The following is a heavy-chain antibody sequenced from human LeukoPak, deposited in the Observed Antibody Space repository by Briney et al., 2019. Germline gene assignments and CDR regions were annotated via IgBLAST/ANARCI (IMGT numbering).Heavy chain of an antibody. J-gene: IGHJ4*02. CDR1: GFSFNSYA. V-gene: IGHV3-23*01. D-gene: IGHD3-16*01. CDR3: AKDKGTAAYYFDY. Sequence: GGSLRLSCAASGFSFNSYAMNWVRQAPGKGLEWVSTISTSGGATYYADSVKGRFTISRDNSKNTLYLQMNSLRAEDTAVYHCAKDKGTAAYYFDYWGQGTLVTVSS. CDR2: ISTSGGAT.